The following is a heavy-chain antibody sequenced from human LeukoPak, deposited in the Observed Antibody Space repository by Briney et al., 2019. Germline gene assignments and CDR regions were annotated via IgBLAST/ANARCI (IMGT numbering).Heavy chain of an antibody. V-gene: IGHV1-2*02. CDR3: ARRSSYGYYYYYYYMDV. CDR2: INPNSGGT. J-gene: IGHJ6*03. CDR1: GYTFTGYY. D-gene: IGHD5-18*01. Sequence: ASVKVSCKASGYTFTGYYMHWVRQAPGQGLEWMGWINPNSGGTNYAQKFQGRVTMTRDTSISTAYMELSRLRSDDTAVYYCARRSSYGYYYYYYYMDVWGKGTTVTVSS.